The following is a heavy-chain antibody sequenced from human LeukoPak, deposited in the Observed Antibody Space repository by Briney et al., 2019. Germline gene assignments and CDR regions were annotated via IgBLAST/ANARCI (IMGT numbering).Heavy chain of an antibody. CDR3: ARGAAVAGSGFSSSYCHGIDL. CDR1: GVSIRSYY. Sequence: PSETLPLTCTVSGVSIRSYYWSWIRQPPGKGLEWVGYIYYSGSTTYNPSLKRGVTISVDASKSQFSLKLSSVTAADTAVYYCARGAAVAGSGFSSSYCHGIDLWGQGTTVTVSS. CDR2: IYYSGST. J-gene: IGHJ6*02. V-gene: IGHV4-59*01. D-gene: IGHD6-19*01.